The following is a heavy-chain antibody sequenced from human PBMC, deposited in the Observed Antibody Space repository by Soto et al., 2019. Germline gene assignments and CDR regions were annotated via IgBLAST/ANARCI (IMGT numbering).Heavy chain of an antibody. Sequence: QVQLVQSGAEVKKPGSSVKVSCKASGGTFSSYAISWVRQAPGQGLEWMGGIIPIFGTANYAQKLQGRVTITADESTITAYMELSSLRAEDTAVYYCARDGAAILGAYYYGMDVWGQGTTVTVSS. CDR3: ARDGAAILGAYYYGMDV. CDR2: IIPIFGTA. D-gene: IGHD1-26*01. J-gene: IGHJ6*02. CDR1: GGTFSSYA. V-gene: IGHV1-69*01.